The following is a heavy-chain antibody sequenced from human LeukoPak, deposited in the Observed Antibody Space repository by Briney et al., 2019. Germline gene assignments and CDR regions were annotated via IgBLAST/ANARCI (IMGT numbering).Heavy chain of an antibody. CDR2: IYYSGST. CDR1: GGSISSSSYY. Sequence: SETLSLTCTVSGGSISSSSYYWGCIRQPPGKGLEWIGSIYYSGSTYYNPSLKSRVTISVDKSKNQFSLNLSSVTAADTAVYYCARPYYYYMDVWGEGTTVTVSS. CDR3: ARPYYYYMDV. J-gene: IGHJ6*03. V-gene: IGHV4-39*07.